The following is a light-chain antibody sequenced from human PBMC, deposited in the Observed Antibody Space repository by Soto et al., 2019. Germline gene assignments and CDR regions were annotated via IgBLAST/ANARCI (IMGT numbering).Light chain of an antibody. J-gene: IGKJ5*01. Sequence: EIVLTQSPATLSLSPGDRATLSCRASQSVSSFLAWYQQKPGQAPRLLIYDTSNRATGTPARFSGSGSGTDFTLTSSSLEPEDFAVYYCQQRSNWFTFGQGTRLEIK. V-gene: IGKV3-11*01. CDR1: QSVSSF. CDR3: QQRSNWFT. CDR2: DTS.